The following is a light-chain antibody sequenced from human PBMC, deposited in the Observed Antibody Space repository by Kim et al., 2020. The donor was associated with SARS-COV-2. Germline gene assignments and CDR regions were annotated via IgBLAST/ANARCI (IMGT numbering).Light chain of an antibody. CDR3: QAWDNNYVV. CDR1: NLGDKY. J-gene: IGLJ2*01. V-gene: IGLV3-1*01. CDR2: QDS. Sequence: SGSPGQTASITCSGDNLGDKYACWYQQKPRQSPVLVIYQDSKRPSGIPERFSGSNAGNTATLTISGTQAMDEADYCCQAWDNNYVVFGGGTQLTVL.